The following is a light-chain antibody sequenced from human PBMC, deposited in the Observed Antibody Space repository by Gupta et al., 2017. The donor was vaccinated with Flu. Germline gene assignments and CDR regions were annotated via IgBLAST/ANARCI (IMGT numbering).Light chain of an antibody. CDR2: EAS. Sequence: DIQMTQSPSSLSASVGDRLTITCQASQDITKYLNWYQQKPGKAPKLLIYEASNLKTGVPSRFSGTGSGTSFILTISSLQPEDFATYYCQQDGDFPFTFGGGTKVDIK. V-gene: IGKV1-33*01. CDR3: QQDGDFPFT. J-gene: IGKJ4*01. CDR1: QDITKY.